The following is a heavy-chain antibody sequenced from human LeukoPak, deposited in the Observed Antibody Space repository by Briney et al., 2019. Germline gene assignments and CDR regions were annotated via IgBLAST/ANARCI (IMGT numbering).Heavy chain of an antibody. V-gene: IGHV3-48*03. CDR2: ISSSGSPI. J-gene: IGHJ4*02. D-gene: IGHD6-13*01. Sequence: PGGSLRLSCAAFGFTFSIYEMNWVRQSPGKGLEWVSYISSSGSPIYYADSVKGRFTISRDNAKNSLYLQMNSLRAEDTAVYYCTSLPRYGSSWERNYWGQGTLVTVSS. CDR3: TSLPRYGSSWERNY. CDR1: GFTFSIYE.